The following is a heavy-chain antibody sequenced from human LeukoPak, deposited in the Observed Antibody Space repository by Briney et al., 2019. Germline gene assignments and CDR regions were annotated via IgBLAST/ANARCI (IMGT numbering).Heavy chain of an antibody. CDR2: INHSGST. D-gene: IGHD3-16*02. CDR3: ARAPRYYFDY. Sequence: SETLSLTCAVYGGSFSGYYWSWIRQPPGKGLEWIGEINHSGSTNYNPSLKSRVTISVDTSKNQPSLKLSSVTAADTAVYYCARAPRYYFDYWGQGTLVTVSS. J-gene: IGHJ4*02. CDR1: GGSFSGYY. V-gene: IGHV4-34*01.